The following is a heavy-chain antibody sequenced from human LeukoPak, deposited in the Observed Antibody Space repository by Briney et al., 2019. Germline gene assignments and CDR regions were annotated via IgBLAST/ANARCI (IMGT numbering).Heavy chain of an antibody. CDR2: INHSGST. CDR1: GGSFSGYY. V-gene: IGHV4-34*01. CDR3: ASRGFRGLNY. D-gene: IGHD3-10*01. Sequence: PSETLSLTCAVYGGSFSGYYWSWIRQPPGKGLEWIGEINHSGSTNYNPSLKSRVTISVDTSKNQFSLKLSSVTAADTAVYYCASRGFRGLNYWGQGTLVTVSS. J-gene: IGHJ4*02.